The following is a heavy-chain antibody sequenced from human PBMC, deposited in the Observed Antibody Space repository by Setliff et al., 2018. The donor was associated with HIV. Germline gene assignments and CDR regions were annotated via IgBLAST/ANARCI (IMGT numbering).Heavy chain of an antibody. CDR3: ARGGGGPLAYCGGDCYP. V-gene: IGHV4-31*03. CDR1: GGSISSVGYY. Sequence: SETLSLTCTVPGGSISSVGYYWSWIRQHPGKGLEWIGYIYYTGSTHDNPSLKSRVTISVDTSKNQLSLKLRSVTAADTAVYYCARGGGGPLAYCGGDCYPWGQGTLVTVSS. J-gene: IGHJ5*02. D-gene: IGHD2-21*01. CDR2: IYYTGST.